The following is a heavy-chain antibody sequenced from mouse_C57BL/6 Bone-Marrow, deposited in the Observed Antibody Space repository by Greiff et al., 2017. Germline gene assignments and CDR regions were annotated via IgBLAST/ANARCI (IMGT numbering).Heavy chain of an antibody. CDR1: GYTFTSYW. V-gene: IGHV1-72*01. CDR2: IDPNSGGT. CDR3: ARSDYDYIFAY. Sequence: QVQLQQPGAELVKPGASVKLSCKASGYTFTSYWMHLVKQRPGRGLELLGRIDPNSGGTKYNEKFKSKATLTVDKPSSTAYMQLSSLTSEDSAVYYCARSDYDYIFAYWGQGTLVTVSA. D-gene: IGHD2-4*01. J-gene: IGHJ3*01.